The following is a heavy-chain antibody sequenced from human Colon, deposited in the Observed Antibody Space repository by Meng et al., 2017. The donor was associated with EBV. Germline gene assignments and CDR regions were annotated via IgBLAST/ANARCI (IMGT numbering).Heavy chain of an antibody. V-gene: IGHV4-30-4*01. D-gene: IGHD1-14*01. Sequence: QVQVQESGPGLVKPSQTLSRTCPVSGGSMSSGDYFWNWIRQPPGKGLEWIGYIYYSGNTYYNPSLKSRVTISIDTSKNQFSLKLSSVTAADTAVYYCARAEYYNWFDPWGQGTLGTVSS. CDR1: GGSMSSGDYF. J-gene: IGHJ5*02. CDR2: IYYSGNT. CDR3: ARAEYYNWFDP.